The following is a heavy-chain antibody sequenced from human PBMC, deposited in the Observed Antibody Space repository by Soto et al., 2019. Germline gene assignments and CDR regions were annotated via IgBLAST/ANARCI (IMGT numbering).Heavy chain of an antibody. J-gene: IGHJ6*02. Sequence: VGSLRLSCAASGFTFRSYGMHWVRQAPGMGLEWVAVIWYDGSNKYYADSVKGRFTISRDNSKNTLYLQMNSLRAEDTAVYYCARDPTYYYGSGSYSIIPYYCYSCMDVWGRGTTVTVSS. CDR2: IWYDGSNK. CDR3: ARDPTYYYGSGSYSIIPYYCYSCMDV. D-gene: IGHD3-10*01. V-gene: IGHV3-33*01. CDR1: GFTFRSYG.